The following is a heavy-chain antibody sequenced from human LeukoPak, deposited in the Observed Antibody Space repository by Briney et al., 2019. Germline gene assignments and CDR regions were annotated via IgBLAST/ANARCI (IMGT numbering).Heavy chain of an antibody. V-gene: IGHV4-31*03. CDR2: IYYSGST. CDR3: ARLVYCGSGSYYYFDY. D-gene: IGHD3-10*01. J-gene: IGHJ4*02. CDR1: GGSISSGGYY. Sequence: PSQTLSLTCTVSGGSISSGGYYWSWLRQHPGKGLEWIGYIYYSGSTYYNPSLKSRVTISVDTSKNQFSLKLSSVTAADTAVYYCARLVYCGSGSYYYFDYWGQGTLVTVSS.